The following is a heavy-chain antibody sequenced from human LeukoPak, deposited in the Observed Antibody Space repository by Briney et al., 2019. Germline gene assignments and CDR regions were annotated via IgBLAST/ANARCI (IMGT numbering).Heavy chain of an antibody. CDR2: ISSSSSYI. Sequence: GGSLRLSCAASGFTFSSYSMNWVRQAPGKGLEWVSSISSSSSYIYYADSVKGRFTISRDSAKNSLYLQMNSLRAEDTAVYYCARGHSSGYYYDFDYWGQGTLVTVSS. V-gene: IGHV3-21*01. J-gene: IGHJ4*02. D-gene: IGHD3-22*01. CDR1: GFTFSSYS. CDR3: ARGHSSGYYYDFDY.